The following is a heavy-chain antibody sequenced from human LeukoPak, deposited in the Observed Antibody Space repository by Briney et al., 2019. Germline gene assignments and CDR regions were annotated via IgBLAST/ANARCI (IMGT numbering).Heavy chain of an antibody. CDR1: GFTFSSYA. J-gene: IGHJ6*02. Sequence: GGSLRLSCAASGFTFSSYAMSWVRQAPGKGLEWVSTISGSGRSTNYADSVKGRFTISRDNSKNTLYLQMNSLRAEDTAVYYCAKDYKYSYPVDYYYYGMDVWGQGTTVTVSS. D-gene: IGHD5-18*01. CDR3: AKDYKYSYPVDYYYYGMDV. CDR2: ISGSGRST. V-gene: IGHV3-23*01.